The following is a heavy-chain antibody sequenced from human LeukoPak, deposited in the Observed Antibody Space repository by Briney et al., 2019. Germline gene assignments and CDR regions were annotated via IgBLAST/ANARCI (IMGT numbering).Heavy chain of an antibody. J-gene: IGHJ4*02. CDR3: ARDGQYYDSSGYFDY. V-gene: IGHV3-21*01. D-gene: IGHD3-22*01. CDR1: PLTFSGYT. CDR2: ISSSSSYI. Sequence: GGSLRLSCAASPLTFSGYTMTWVRQAPGKGLEWVSSISSSSSYIYYADSVKGRFTISRDNSKNTLYLQMNSLRAEDTAVYYCARDGQYYDSSGYFDYWGQGTLVTVSS.